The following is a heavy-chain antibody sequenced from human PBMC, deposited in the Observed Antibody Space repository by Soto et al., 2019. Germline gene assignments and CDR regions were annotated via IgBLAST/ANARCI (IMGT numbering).Heavy chain of an antibody. CDR3: ARDLSTFGATTDYYYYYGMDV. CDR1: GFTFSSYA. V-gene: IGHV3-21*01. CDR2: ISSSSSYI. J-gene: IGHJ6*02. D-gene: IGHD1-26*01. Sequence: GGSLRLSCAASGFTFSSYAMSWVRQAPGKGLEWVSSISSSSSYIYYADSVKGRFTISRDNAKNSLYLQMNSLRAEDTAVYYCARDLSTFGATTDYYYYYGMDVWGQGTTVTVSS.